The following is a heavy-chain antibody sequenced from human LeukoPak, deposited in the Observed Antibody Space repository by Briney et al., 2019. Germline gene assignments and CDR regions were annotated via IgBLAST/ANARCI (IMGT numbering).Heavy chain of an antibody. CDR2: MNPNSGNT. CDR3: ARRPRSVGPAIPDY. D-gene: IGHD2-15*01. J-gene: IGHJ4*02. CDR1: GYTFTSYD. V-gene: IGHV1-8*01. Sequence: ASVKVSCKASGYTFTSYDINWVRQATGQGLEWMGWMNPNSGNTGYAQKLQGRVTMTTDTSTSTAYMELRSLRSDDTAVYYCARRPRSVGPAIPDYWGQGTLVTVSS.